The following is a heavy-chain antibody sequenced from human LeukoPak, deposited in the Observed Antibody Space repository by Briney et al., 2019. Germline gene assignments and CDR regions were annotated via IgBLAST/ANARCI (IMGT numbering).Heavy chain of an antibody. V-gene: IGHV3-23*01. D-gene: IGHD5-12*01. J-gene: IGHJ4*02. CDR2: IGGSNGIT. Sequence: GRSLRLSCAASRFTFNSYAMSWVRQAPGKGLEWVSVIGGSNGITFYVGSVKGRFTISRDNSKDTLYLQMNSLRAEDTAVYYCARNENSGWGYFDYWGQGTLVTVSS. CDR3: ARNENSGWGYFDY. CDR1: RFTFNSYA.